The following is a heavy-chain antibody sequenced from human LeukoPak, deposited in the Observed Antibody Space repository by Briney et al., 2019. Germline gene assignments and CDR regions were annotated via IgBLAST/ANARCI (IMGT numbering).Heavy chain of an antibody. V-gene: IGHV4-59*01. CDR1: GGSISSYY. Sequence: SETLSLTCTVSGGSISSYYWSWIRQPPGKGLEWIGYIYYSGSTNYNPSLKSRVTISVDTSKNQFSLKLSSVTAADTAVYYCARAPCSSTSCYDYYYYGMDVWGQGTTVTVSS. CDR3: ARAPCSSTSCYDYYYYGMDV. J-gene: IGHJ6*02. D-gene: IGHD2-2*01. CDR2: IYYSGST.